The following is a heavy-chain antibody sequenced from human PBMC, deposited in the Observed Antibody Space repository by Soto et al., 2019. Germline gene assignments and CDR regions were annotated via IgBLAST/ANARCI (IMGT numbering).Heavy chain of an antibody. CDR1: GFTFSNYA. CDR2: ITGSSSTM. J-gene: IGHJ6*02. Sequence: EVQLVESGGGLVQPGGSLRLSCAASGFTFSNYAMNWVRQAPGKGLEWVSYITGSSSTMYYADSVKGRFTISRDNAKNSLFLQMTSLRDEDTAVYYCMRGGGVLINYGLDVWGQGTTVTVSS. CDR3: MRGGGVLINYGLDV. D-gene: IGHD3-16*01. V-gene: IGHV3-48*02.